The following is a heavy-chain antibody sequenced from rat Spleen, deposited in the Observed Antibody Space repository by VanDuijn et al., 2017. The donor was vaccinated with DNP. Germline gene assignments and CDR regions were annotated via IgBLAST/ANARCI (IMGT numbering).Heavy chain of an antibody. CDR1: GFTFHYYW. CDR3: AKTWYSGDLYAMDA. D-gene: IGHD1-1*01. J-gene: IGHJ4*01. CDR2: INTDGGST. Sequence: EVQLVESGGDLVQPGRSLKLSCVASGFTFHYYWMYWIRQAPGKGLEWVASINTDGGSTYYPDSVKGRFTISRDNAGNTVYLQLNSLRSEDTATYYCAKTWYSGDLYAMDAWGQGTSVTVSS. V-gene: IGHV5-58*01.